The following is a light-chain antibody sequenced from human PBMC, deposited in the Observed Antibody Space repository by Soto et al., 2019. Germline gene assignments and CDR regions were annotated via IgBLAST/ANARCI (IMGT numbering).Light chain of an antibody. V-gene: IGKV1-9*01. CDR1: QGVSTY. Sequence: DIQLTQSPSFLSASVGDRVTITCRASQGVSTYLAWYQQEPGKAPKLLIYAASSLQSGVPSRFSGSGSGTDFTLTISSLQPEDFATYYCQQLNSYPITFGQGPRLEIK. CDR3: QQLNSYPIT. J-gene: IGKJ5*01. CDR2: AAS.